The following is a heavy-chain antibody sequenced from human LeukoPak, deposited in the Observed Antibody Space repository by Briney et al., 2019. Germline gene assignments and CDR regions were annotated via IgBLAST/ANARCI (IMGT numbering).Heavy chain of an antibody. CDR3: AKSGDYRFDP. V-gene: IGHV4-4*02. D-gene: IGHD7-27*01. J-gene: IGHJ5*02. Sequence: PSETLSLTCAVSGGSISSSNWWTWVRQPPGKGLEWIGETYHSGSTSYNPSLKSRVTLSVDKSKNQFSLKVSSVTAADTAVYFCAKSGDYRFDPWGQGTLVTVSS. CDR2: TYHSGST. CDR1: GGSISSSNW.